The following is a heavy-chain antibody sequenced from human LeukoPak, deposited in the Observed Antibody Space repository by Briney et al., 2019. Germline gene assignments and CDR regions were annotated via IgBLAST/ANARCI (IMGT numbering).Heavy chain of an antibody. Sequence: DPSQTLSLTCTVSGDSLTSGSRYWSWIRQPAGKGLEWIGHFYSSTRTTYNPSLESRVTISGDTAKNQFSLKLDSVTAADTAVYFWARCMSELDYGDYAYYYHMDVWGKGTTVTVSS. CDR2: FYSSTRT. CDR3: ARCMSELDYGDYAYYYHMDV. J-gene: IGHJ6*04. CDR1: GDSLTSGSRY. V-gene: IGHV4-61*09. D-gene: IGHD4-17*01.